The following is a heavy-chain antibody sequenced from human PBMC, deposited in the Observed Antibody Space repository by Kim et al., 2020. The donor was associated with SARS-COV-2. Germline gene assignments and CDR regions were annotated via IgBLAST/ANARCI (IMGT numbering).Heavy chain of an antibody. V-gene: IGHV4-61*02. Sequence: SETLSLTCTVSGGSISSGSYYWSWIRQPAGKGLEWIGRIYTSGSTNYNPSLKSRVTISVDTSENQFSLKLSSVTAADTAVYYCARVGVATINNYYGMDVWGQGTTVTVSS. J-gene: IGHJ6*02. CDR1: GGSISSGSYY. CDR2: IYTSGST. CDR3: ARVGVATINNYYGMDV. D-gene: IGHD5-12*01.